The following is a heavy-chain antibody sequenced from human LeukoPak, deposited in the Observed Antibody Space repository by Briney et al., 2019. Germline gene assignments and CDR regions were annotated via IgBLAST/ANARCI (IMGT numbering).Heavy chain of an antibody. CDR3: ARAPITSPFYFDY. CDR2: INWSGGST. V-gene: IGHV3-20*04. Sequence: GGSLRLSCEASGFAFDEHGMSWVRQVPGKGREWVSGINWSGGSTGYADPLRGRFTISRDNAKNSLYLQMDSLRAEDTALYYCARAPITSPFYFDYWGQGTLVTVSS. D-gene: IGHD2-2*01. J-gene: IGHJ4*02. CDR1: GFAFDEHG.